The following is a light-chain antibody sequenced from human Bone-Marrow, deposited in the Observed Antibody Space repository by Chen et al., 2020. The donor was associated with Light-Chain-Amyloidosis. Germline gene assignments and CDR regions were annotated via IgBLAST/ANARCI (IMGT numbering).Light chain of an antibody. CDR1: SSDVGGDNH. CDR2: EVT. CDR3: SSYTITNTLV. J-gene: IGLJ1*01. V-gene: IGLV2-14*01. Sequence: QSALTQPASVSGSPGQSITISCTGTSSDVGGDNHVSWYQPHPDKAPKLMIYEVTNRPSWVADRFSGSKSDNTASLTISGLQTEDEADYFCSSYTITNTLVFGSGTRVTVL.